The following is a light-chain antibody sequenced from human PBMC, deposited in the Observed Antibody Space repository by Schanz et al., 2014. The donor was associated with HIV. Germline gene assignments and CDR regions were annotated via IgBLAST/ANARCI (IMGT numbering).Light chain of an antibody. CDR2: GAS. CDR1: QTVSSHF. Sequence: EIVLTQSPGTLSLSPGERATLSCRASQTVSSHFLAWYQQKPGQAPRLLIFGASNRATGFPDRFSGSASGTDFTLTISSLQPEDVATYYCHQYKSSSRTFGQGTKVEIK. J-gene: IGKJ1*01. CDR3: HQYKSSSRT. V-gene: IGKV3-20*01.